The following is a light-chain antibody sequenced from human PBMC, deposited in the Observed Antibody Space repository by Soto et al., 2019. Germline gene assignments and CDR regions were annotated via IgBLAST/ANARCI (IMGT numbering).Light chain of an antibody. V-gene: IGKV1-33*01. CDR2: DAS. CDR1: DDISNY. J-gene: IGKJ3*01. Sequence: DIQMTQSPSSLSASVGDRVTITCQASDDISNYLNWYHQKPVNDPKVLIYDASHLESGVPSRFSVGGSGTEFTFTISSLQAEYIATYYCQQYANLPLSFGPGTKVDIK. CDR3: QQYANLPLS.